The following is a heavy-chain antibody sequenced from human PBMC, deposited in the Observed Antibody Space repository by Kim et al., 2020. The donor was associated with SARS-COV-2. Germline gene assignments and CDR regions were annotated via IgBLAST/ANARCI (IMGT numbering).Heavy chain of an antibody. J-gene: IGHJ6*02. D-gene: IGHD3-16*01. CDR2: IYYSGST. CDR1: GGSISSYY. V-gene: IGHV4-59*08. Sequence: SETLSLTCTVSGGSISSYYWSWIRQPPGKGLEWIGYIYYSGSTNYNPSLKSRVTISVDTSKNQFSLKLSSVTAADTAVYYCARHGGLRLGYYYYGMDVWGQGTTVTVSS. CDR3: ARHGGLRLGYYYYGMDV.